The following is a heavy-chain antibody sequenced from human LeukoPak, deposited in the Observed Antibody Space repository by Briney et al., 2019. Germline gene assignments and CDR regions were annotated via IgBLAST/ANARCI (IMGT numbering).Heavy chain of an antibody. D-gene: IGHD6-19*01. CDR3: ARVTVAGTVYFDY. CDR1: GGSISSYY. CDR2: IYYSGSA. J-gene: IGHJ4*02. V-gene: IGHV4-59*01. Sequence: SETLSLTYTVSGGSISSYYWSWIRQPPGKGLEWIGYIYYSGSANYNPSLKSRVTISVDTSKNQFSLKLSSVTAADTAVYYCARVTVAGTVYFDYWGQGTLVTVSS.